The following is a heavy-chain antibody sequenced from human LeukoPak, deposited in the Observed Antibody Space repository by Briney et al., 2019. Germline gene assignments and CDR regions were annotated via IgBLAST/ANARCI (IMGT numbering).Heavy chain of an antibody. J-gene: IGHJ3*02. Sequence: GGSLRLSCAASGFVFSDYYMSWIRQTPGKGLEWVAKIKADGGEKDHVASVKGRFTISRDNSKKTLYLQMNSLRAEDTAVYYCAKGPVVTFDIWGQGTMVTVSS. D-gene: IGHD2-15*01. V-gene: IGHV3-7*03. CDR3: AKGPVVTFDI. CDR2: IKADGGEK. CDR1: GFVFSDYY.